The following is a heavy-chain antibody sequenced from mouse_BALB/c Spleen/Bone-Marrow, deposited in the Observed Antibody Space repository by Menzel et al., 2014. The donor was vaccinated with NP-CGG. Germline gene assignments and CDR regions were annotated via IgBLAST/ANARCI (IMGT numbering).Heavy chain of an antibody. V-gene: IGHV7-3*02. D-gene: IGHD1-1*01. Sequence: EVKLQESGGGLVQPGGSLRLSFATSGFTFTDYYMSWVRQPPGKALGWLGFIRNKANGYTTEYSASVKGRFTISRDNSQSIPYLQMNILRTEDSATYYCARHRNYDINWYFDVWGAGTTVTVSS. CDR1: GFTFTDYY. J-gene: IGHJ1*01. CDR2: IRNKANGYTT. CDR3: ARHRNYDINWYFDV.